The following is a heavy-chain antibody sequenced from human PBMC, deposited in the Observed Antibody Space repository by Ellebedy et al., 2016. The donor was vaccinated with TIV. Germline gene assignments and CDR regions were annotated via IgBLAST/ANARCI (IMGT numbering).Heavy chain of an antibody. D-gene: IGHD3-10*01. Sequence: PGGSLRLSCAASGFRISSFWLSWVRQDPGKGLEWVANIREDGNAKFYVDSVRGRFTISRDNVENSVYLQMDNLRVEDTAVYYCARDGFGGFLDSWGQGTLIIVSS. CDR2: IREDGNAK. V-gene: IGHV3-7*01. J-gene: IGHJ4*02. CDR3: ARDGFGGFLDS. CDR1: GFRISSFW.